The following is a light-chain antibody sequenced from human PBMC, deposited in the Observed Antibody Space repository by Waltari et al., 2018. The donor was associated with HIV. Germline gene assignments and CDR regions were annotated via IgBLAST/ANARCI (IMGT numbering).Light chain of an antibody. J-gene: IGKJ1*01. CDR1: QSISNS. V-gene: IGKV3-20*01. Sequence: VLTQSPGTLSLSQGERVTLSCGASQSISNSLDWYQQKPGQAPGLLVYDASSRATGIPDRFSGSGSGTYFTLTITRLEPEDLALYFCLQYARSPRTFGQGTKVKIK. CDR2: DAS. CDR3: LQYARSPRT.